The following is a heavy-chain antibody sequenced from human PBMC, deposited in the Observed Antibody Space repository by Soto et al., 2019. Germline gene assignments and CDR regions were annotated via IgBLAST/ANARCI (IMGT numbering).Heavy chain of an antibody. CDR2: IIPIFGTA. CDR1: GGTFSSYA. CDR3: ARDQRRGYSSGWHVRSKYGMDV. V-gene: IGHV1-69*13. D-gene: IGHD6-19*01. J-gene: IGHJ6*02. Sequence: SVKVSCKASGGTFSSYAISWVRQAPGQGLEWMGGIIPIFGTANYAQKFQGRVTITADESTSTAYMELSSLRSEDTAVYYCARDQRRGYSSGWHVRSKYGMDVWGQGTTVTVSS.